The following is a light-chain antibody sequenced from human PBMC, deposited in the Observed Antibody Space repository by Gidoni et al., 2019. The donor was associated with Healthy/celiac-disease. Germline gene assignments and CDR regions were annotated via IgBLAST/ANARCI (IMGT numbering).Light chain of an antibody. Sequence: QSVLTQPPSVSGAPGQRVTISCTGSSSNIGAGYDVQWYQQLPGTAPKPLISGNRNRPSGVPDRFSGSKSGTSASLAITGLQAEDEADYYCQSYDSSLSGPVFGGGTKLTVL. CDR2: GNR. V-gene: IGLV1-40*01. CDR3: QSYDSSLSGPV. CDR1: SSNIGAGYD. J-gene: IGLJ2*01.